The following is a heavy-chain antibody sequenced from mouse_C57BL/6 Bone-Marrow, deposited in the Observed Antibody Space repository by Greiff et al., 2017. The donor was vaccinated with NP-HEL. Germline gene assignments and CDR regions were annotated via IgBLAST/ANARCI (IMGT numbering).Heavy chain of an antibody. V-gene: IGHV1-81*01. CDR2: IYPRSGNT. Sequence: QVQLKESGAELARPGASVKLSCKASGYTFTSYGISWVKQRTGQGLEWIGEIYPRSGNTYYNEKFKGKATLTADKSSSTAYMELRSLTSEDSAVYLCARWDGYYGWFAYWGQGTLVTVSA. CDR1: GYTFTSYG. J-gene: IGHJ3*01. CDR3: ARWDGYYGWFAY. D-gene: IGHD2-3*01.